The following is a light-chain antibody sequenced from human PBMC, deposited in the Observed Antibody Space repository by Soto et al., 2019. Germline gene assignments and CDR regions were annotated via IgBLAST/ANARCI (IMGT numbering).Light chain of an antibody. V-gene: IGKV3-11*01. Sequence: EIVLTQSPATLSLSPGERATLSCRASQSVSSYFAWYQQKPGQAPRLLIYDASNRATGIPARFSGSGSGTDFTLTISSLEPEDFAVYYCQQRSNWLLTFGGGTKVEIK. CDR3: QQRSNWLLT. CDR2: DAS. CDR1: QSVSSY. J-gene: IGKJ4*01.